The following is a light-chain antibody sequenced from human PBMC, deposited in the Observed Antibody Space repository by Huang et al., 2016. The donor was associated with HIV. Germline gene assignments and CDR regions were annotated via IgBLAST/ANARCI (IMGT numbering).Light chain of an antibody. Sequence: EIVLTQSPATLSLSPGERATLSCRASQRITSYLAWYQQKPGQPPRLLIYDASNRATGIPARFSGSGSGTDFTLTISRLEPEDFAVYYYQQRFNSITFGHGTRLEIK. CDR1: QRITSY. CDR2: DAS. J-gene: IGKJ5*01. CDR3: QQRFNSIT. V-gene: IGKV3-11*01.